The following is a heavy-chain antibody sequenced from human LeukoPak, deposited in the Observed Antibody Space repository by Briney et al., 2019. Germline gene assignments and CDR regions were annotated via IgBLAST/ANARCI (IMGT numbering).Heavy chain of an antibody. Sequence: SVALSLPCAVYSESFNGCYWRWMRDPTGKALVWIGEINHSGNTNYNPSLKSRVNISLDTSKNHFSLKLSSVTAADTAVYYCASNPDPKLAVVVRGGGMDVWGKGTTVTVSS. J-gene: IGHJ6*04. D-gene: IGHD6-19*01. CDR3: ASNPDPKLAVVVRGGGMDV. V-gene: IGHV4-34*01. CDR1: SESFNGCY. CDR2: INHSGNT.